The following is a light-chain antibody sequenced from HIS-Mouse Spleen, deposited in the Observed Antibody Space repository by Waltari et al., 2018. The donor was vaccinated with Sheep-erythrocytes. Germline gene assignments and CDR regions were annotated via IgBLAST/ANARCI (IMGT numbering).Light chain of an antibody. J-gene: IGLJ3*02. Sequence: QSALTQPASVSGSPGQSITISCTGTSSDGGSYNLVSLYQQHPGKAPKLMFYEGSKRPSGVSNRFSGSKSGNTASLTISGLQAEDEADYYCCSYAGSSTPWVFGGGTKLTVL. CDR3: CSYAGSSTPWV. V-gene: IGLV2-23*01. CDR1: SSDGGSYNL. CDR2: EGS.